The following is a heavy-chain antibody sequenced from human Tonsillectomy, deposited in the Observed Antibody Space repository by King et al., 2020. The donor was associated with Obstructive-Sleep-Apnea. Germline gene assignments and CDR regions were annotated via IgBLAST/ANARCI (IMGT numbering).Heavy chain of an antibody. D-gene: IGHD3-10*01. V-gene: IGHV4-34*01. CDR2: ISPSVST. CDR1: GGSFSGYY. CDR3: ARGGFGEPMDY. Sequence: VQLQQWGAGLLKPSEPLSLNCAVYGGSFSGYYWSWIRHPPGKGLEWIGEISPSVSTKYNPSLKSRVTISVDTSKNQFSLKLTSVTATDTAVYYCARGGFGEPMDYWGQGTLVTVSS. J-gene: IGHJ4*02.